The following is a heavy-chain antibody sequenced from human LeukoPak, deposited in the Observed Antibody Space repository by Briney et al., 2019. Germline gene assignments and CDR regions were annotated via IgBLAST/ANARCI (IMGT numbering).Heavy chain of an antibody. CDR2: IIPIFGTA. J-gene: IGHJ4*02. V-gene: IGHV1-69*13. D-gene: IGHD1-26*01. CDR3: AREGAAPDY. Sequence: GASVKVSCKVSGYTLTELSMHWVRQAPGQGLEWMGGIIPIFGTANYAQKFQGRVTITADESTSTAYMELSSLRSEDTAVYYCAREGAAPDYWGQGTLVTVSS. CDR1: GYTLTELS.